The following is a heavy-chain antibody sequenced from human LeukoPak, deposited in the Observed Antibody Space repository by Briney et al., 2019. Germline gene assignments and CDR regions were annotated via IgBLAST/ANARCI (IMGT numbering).Heavy chain of an antibody. V-gene: IGHV4-39*07. D-gene: IGHD2-2*01. J-gene: IGHJ4*02. CDR1: GGSITSNTYF. CDR3: ARVKRKYQLLKPLHETPSHYFDY. Sequence: SETLSLTCIVSGGSITSNTYFWDWVRQTPGKGLEWIGSIYYSGSTYYNPSLKSRVTISLDTSKNQFSLKLSSVTAADTAMYYCARVKRKYQLLKPLHETPSHYFDYWGQGTLVTVSS. CDR2: IYYSGST.